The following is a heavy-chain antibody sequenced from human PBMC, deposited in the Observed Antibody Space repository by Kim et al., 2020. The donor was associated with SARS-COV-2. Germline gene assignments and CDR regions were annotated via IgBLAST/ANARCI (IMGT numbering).Heavy chain of an antibody. Sequence: LKSRVTISLDTSKNQYSLKLSSMTAADTAVYYCARRGGYCSSASCYEFDSWGQGILVTVSS. D-gene: IGHD2-2*01. CDR3: ARRGGYCSSASCYEFDS. J-gene: IGHJ4*02. V-gene: IGHV4-59*08.